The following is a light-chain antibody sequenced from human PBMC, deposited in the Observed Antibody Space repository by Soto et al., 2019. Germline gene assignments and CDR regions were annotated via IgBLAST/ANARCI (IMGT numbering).Light chain of an antibody. CDR2: DVS. CDR1: QDIKNY. J-gene: IGKJ4*01. Sequence: DIPMAQSPPTLSASVGDRVTITCQASQDIKNYLNWYQQKPGEAPKLLIFDVSTLQTGVPSRFSGSGSGTHFSLTISSLQPEDSGTYYCQQFDILPLTFGGGTAVEIK. CDR3: QQFDILPLT. V-gene: IGKV1-33*01.